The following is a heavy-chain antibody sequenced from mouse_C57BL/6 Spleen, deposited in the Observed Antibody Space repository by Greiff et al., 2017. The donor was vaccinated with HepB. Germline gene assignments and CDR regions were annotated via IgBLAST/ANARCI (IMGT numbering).Heavy chain of an antibody. J-gene: IGHJ3*01. CDR1: GYAFSSYW. Sequence: QVQLQQSGAELVKPGASVKISCKASGYAFSSYWMNWVKQRPGKGLEWIGQIYPGDGDTNYNGKFKGKATLTADKSSSTAYMQLSSLTSEDSAVYYCAREGVYGTAWFAYWGQGTLVTVSA. CDR2: IYPGDGDT. CDR3: AREGVYGTAWFAY. V-gene: IGHV1-80*01. D-gene: IGHD1-1*01.